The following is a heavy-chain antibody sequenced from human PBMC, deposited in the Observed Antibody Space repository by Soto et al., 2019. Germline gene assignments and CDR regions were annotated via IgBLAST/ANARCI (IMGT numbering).Heavy chain of an antibody. Sequence: ASVKVSCKASGGTFSSYAISWVRQAPGQGLEWMGRIIPILGIANYAQKFQGRVTITADKSTSTAYMELCSLRSEDTAVYYCASAYYDILTGWSTANYYGMDVWGQGTTVTVSS. J-gene: IGHJ6*02. CDR2: IIPILGIA. CDR1: GGTFSSYA. V-gene: IGHV1-69*04. CDR3: ASAYYDILTGWSTANYYGMDV. D-gene: IGHD3-9*01.